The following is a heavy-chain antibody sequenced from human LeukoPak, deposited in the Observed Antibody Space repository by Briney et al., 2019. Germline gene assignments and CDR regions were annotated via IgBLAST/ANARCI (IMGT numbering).Heavy chain of an antibody. CDR3: ATFSRQQLVEDAFDI. J-gene: IGHJ3*02. D-gene: IGHD6-13*01. CDR2: ISSSSSYI. V-gene: IGHV3-21*01. Sequence: GGSLRLSCAASGFTFSSYSMNWVRQAPGKGLEWVSSISSSSSYIYYADSVKGRFTISRDNAKNSLYLQMNSLRAEDTAVYYCATFSRQQLVEDAFDIWGQGTMVTVSS. CDR1: GFTFSSYS.